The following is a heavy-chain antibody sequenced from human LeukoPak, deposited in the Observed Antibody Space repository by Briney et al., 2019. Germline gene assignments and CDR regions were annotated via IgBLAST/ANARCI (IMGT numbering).Heavy chain of an antibody. CDR1: GLTFSSYW. Sequence: GGSLRLSCAASGLTFSSYWMSWVRQAPGKGLEWVANIKQDGSEKYYVDSVKGRFTISRDNAKNSLYLQMNSLRAEDTAVYYCARDIVATPSGGFDYWGQGTLVTVSS. J-gene: IGHJ4*02. D-gene: IGHD5-12*01. V-gene: IGHV3-7*01. CDR2: IKQDGSEK. CDR3: ARDIVATPSGGFDY.